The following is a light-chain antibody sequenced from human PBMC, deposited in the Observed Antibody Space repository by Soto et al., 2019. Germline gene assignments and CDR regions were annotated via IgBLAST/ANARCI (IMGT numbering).Light chain of an antibody. Sequence: QSALTQPASVSGSPEQSITISCTGTSSDVGGYDYVSWYQQHPGKAPKLMIFEVTNRPSGVSNRFSGSKSGNTASLTISGLRAEDEADYYCSSFRSTSTLPYVFGTGTKLTVL. V-gene: IGLV2-14*01. CDR3: SSFRSTSTLPYV. CDR2: EVT. CDR1: SSDVGGYDY. J-gene: IGLJ1*01.